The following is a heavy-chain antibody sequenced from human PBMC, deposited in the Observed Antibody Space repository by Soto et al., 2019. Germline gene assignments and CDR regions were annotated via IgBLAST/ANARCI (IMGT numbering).Heavy chain of an antibody. CDR2: TYYTSKWYN. CDR1: GDSLSSNSAI. J-gene: IGHJ6*02. V-gene: IGHV6-1*01. Sequence: SQTLSLTCAIFGDSLSSNSAIWNWFRQSPSRGLEWLGRTYYTSKWYNDYAVSVKSRKSINPDTSKNQVSLQLNSVTPEDTAVYYCARLYSSGWSFYYGTDVWGQGTTVTVSS. D-gene: IGHD6-19*01. CDR3: ARLYSSGWSFYYGTDV.